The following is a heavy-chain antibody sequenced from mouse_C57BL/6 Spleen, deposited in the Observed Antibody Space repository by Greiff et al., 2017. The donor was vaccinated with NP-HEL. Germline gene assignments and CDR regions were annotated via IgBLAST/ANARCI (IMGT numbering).Heavy chain of an antibody. V-gene: IGHV1-81*01. Sequence: VQLQQSGAELARPGASVKLSCKASGYTFTSYGISWVKQRTGQGLEWIGEIYPRSGNTYYNEKFKGKATLTADKSSSTAYMELRSLTAEDSAVYFWARGSSGGNDYGYWGQGTTLTVSS. D-gene: IGHD3-2*02. J-gene: IGHJ2*01. CDR1: GYTFTSYG. CDR3: ARGSSGGNDYGY. CDR2: IYPRSGNT.